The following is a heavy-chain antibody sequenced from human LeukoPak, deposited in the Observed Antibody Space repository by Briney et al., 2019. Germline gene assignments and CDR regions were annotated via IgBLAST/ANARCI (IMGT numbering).Heavy chain of an antibody. CDR2: INSDGSST. V-gene: IGHV3-74*01. CDR1: GFTFSSYW. D-gene: IGHD3-22*01. CDR3: ARPYYYDSSGYS. J-gene: IGHJ4*02. Sequence: GGSLRLSCAASGFTFSSYWMHWVRQAPGKGLVWVSRINSDGSSTSYADSVKGRFTISRDNAKNTLYPQMNSLRAEDTAVYYCARPYYYDSSGYSWGQGTLVTVSS.